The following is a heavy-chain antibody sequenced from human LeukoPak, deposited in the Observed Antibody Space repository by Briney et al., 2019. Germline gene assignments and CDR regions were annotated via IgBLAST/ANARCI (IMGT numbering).Heavy chain of an antibody. CDR1: GGSISSYY. Sequence: SETLSLTCTVSGGSISSYYWSWIRQPPGKGLEWIGYIYYSGSTNYNPSLKSRVTISVDTSKNQFSLTLSSVTAADTAVYYCARVGNYYDSSGYLDYWGQGTLVTVSS. D-gene: IGHD3-22*01. J-gene: IGHJ4*02. V-gene: IGHV4-59*01. CDR3: ARVGNYYDSSGYLDY. CDR2: IYYSGST.